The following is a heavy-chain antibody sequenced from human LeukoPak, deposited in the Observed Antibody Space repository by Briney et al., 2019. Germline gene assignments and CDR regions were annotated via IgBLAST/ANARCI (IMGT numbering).Heavy chain of an antibody. CDR3: AREVDYDILTGYYYYYYYMDV. CDR2: INHSGST. J-gene: IGHJ6*03. CDR1: GGSFSAYH. Sequence: SETLSLTCAVYGGSFSAYHWNWIRQPPGKGLEWIGEINHSGSTKYNPSLKSRVTISVDTSKNQFSLRLSSVTAADTAVYYCAREVDYDILTGYYYYYYYMDVWGKGTTVTISS. D-gene: IGHD3-9*01. V-gene: IGHV4-34*01.